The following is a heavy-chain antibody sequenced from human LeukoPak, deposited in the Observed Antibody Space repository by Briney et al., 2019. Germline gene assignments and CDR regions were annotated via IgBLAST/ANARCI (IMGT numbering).Heavy chain of an antibody. CDR1: GDIVSSNSAA. D-gene: IGHD3-22*01. J-gene: IGHJ1*01. V-gene: IGHV6-1*01. Sequence: SQTLSLTCALSGDIVSSNSAAWHWSRQSPSRGFEWLGRTYYRSEWYNDYAVSVKSRINITPDTSKNQFSLQLNSVTPEDTAVYYCAQADSIGYFYFQHWGQGTLVTVSS. CDR3: AQADSIGYFYFQH. CDR2: TYYRSEWYN.